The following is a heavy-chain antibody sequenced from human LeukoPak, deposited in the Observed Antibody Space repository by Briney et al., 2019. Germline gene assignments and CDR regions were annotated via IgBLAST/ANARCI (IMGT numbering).Heavy chain of an antibody. V-gene: IGHV4-4*07. Sequence: PSETLSLTCTVSGGSISSYYWSWIRQPAGKGLEWIGRIYTSGSTNYNPSLKSRVTISVDTSKNQFSLKLSSVTAADTAVYYCASPNDYGDYAGFDYWGQGTLVTVSS. CDR1: GGSISSYY. CDR3: ASPNDYGDYAGFDY. CDR2: IYTSGST. J-gene: IGHJ4*02. D-gene: IGHD4-17*01.